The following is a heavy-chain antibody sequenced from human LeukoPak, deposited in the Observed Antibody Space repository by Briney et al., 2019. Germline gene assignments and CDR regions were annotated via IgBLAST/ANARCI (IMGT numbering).Heavy chain of an antibody. CDR3: AELGFTMIGGV. CDR2: ISSSSGYI. D-gene: IGHD3-10*02. CDR1: GFTFSSYS. V-gene: IGHV3-21*01. Sequence: GGSLRLSCAASGFTFSSYSMNWVRQAPGKGLEWVSSISSSSGYIYYADSVKGRFTISRDNAKNSLYLQMNSLRAEDTAVYYCAELGFTMIGGVWGKGTTVTISS. J-gene: IGHJ6*04.